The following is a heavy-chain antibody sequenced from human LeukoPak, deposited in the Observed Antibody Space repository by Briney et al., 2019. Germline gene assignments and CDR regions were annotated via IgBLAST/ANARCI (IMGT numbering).Heavy chain of an antibody. V-gene: IGHV3-48*02. CDR2: ISSSSSPI. Sequence: GGSLRLSCAASGFTFSRFSMNWVRQAPGKGLEWVSYISSSSSPIYYADSVKGRFTISRDNAKNSLYLQMNSLRDDDTAVYYCAREQRQNYYDSSGYPYWGQGTLVTVSS. D-gene: IGHD3-22*01. J-gene: IGHJ4*02. CDR1: GFTFSRFS. CDR3: AREQRQNYYDSSGYPY.